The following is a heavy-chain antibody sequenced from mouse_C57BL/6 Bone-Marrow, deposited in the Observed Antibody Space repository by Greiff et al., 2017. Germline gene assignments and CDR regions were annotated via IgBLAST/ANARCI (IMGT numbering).Heavy chain of an antibody. V-gene: IGHV2-2*01. CDR1: GFSLTSYG. J-gene: IGHJ3*01. CDR3: ARNGETTMVTTGFAY. D-gene: IGHD2-2*01. Sequence: QVQLQQSGPGLVQPSQSLSITCTVSGFSLTSYGVHWVRQSPGKGLEWLGVIWSGGSTDYNAAFISRLSISKDNSKSQVFFKMNSLQADDTAIYYCARNGETTMVTTGFAYWGQGTLVTVSA. CDR2: IWSGGST.